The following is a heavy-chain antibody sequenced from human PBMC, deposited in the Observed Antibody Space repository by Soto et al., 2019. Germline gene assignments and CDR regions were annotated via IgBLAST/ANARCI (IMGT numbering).Heavy chain of an antibody. V-gene: IGHV3-23*01. CDR1: GFTFSRYD. CDR2: LSGGGANT. CDR3: AKDRNSGSYLFDF. Sequence: SLILSCAASGFTFSRYDMNWVRQAPGKGLAWVSGLSGGGANTFYADSVKGRFTISVDNSKNTVYLQMNSLRVEDTALYYCAKDRNSGSYLFDFCGQGTLVIVAA. J-gene: IGHJ4*02. D-gene: IGHD1-26*01.